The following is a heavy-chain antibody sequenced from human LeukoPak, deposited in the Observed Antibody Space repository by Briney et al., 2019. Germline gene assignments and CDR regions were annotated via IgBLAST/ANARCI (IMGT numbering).Heavy chain of an antibody. V-gene: IGHV3-66*01. CDR2: IYSGGST. CDR3: ARGGLFRFSPFDY. Sequence: GGSLRLSCAASGFTVSSNYMSWVRQAPGKGLEWVSVIYSGGSTYYADSVKGRFTISRDNSKNTLYLQMTSLRAEDTAVYYCARGGLFRFSPFDYWAQGTRVPVSS. J-gene: IGHJ4*02. CDR1: GFTVSSNY. D-gene: IGHD3-3*01.